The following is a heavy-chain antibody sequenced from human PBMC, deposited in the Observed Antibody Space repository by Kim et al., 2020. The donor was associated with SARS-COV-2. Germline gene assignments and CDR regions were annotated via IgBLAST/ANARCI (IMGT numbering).Heavy chain of an antibody. CDR3: ARDSQEYFNGIGYNEPFDH. Sequence: GGSLRLSCAASGFTFSNYGMYWVRQAPGKGLEWVAVIWFDGSNIYYADSVRGRFTISRDNSRNTLYLQMNSLRAEDTAVYFCARDSQEYFNGIGYNEPFDHWGQGALVTVSS. V-gene: IGHV3-33*01. D-gene: IGHD5-18*01. J-gene: IGHJ4*02. CDR1: GFTFSNYG. CDR2: IWFDGSNI.